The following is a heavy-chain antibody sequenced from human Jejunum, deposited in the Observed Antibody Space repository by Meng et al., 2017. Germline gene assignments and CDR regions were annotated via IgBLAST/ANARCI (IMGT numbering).Heavy chain of an antibody. CDR3: ARDWGSTCGRDCRCITH. V-gene: IGHV3-30*01. CDR2: ISYDGNYE. CDR1: GFTFTNYA. D-gene: IGHD2-21*02. J-gene: IGHJ4*02. Sequence: GGSLRLSCAASGFTFTNYAMHWVRQAPGKGLEWVAVISYDGNYEHYADSVKGRFTISRDNSKNTVFLQMNRLRGDDTAVYSCARDWGSTCGRDCRCITHWGQGTLVTVSS.